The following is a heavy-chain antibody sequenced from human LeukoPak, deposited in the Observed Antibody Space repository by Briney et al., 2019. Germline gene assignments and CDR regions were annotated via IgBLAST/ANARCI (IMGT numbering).Heavy chain of an antibody. CDR1: GFTVSSNY. J-gene: IGHJ4*02. Sequence: GSLRLSCAASGFTVSSNYMSWVRQAPGKGLEWVSVIYSGGTTYYAGSVKGRFTISRDNSKNTLHLQMNSLRAEDTAVYYCARDQYSYAHAAHWGQGTLVTVSS. D-gene: IGHD5-18*01. V-gene: IGHV3-66*01. CDR3: ARDQYSYAHAAH. CDR2: IYSGGTT.